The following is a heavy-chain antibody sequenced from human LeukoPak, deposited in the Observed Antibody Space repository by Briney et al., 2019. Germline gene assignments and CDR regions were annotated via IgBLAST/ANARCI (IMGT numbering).Heavy chain of an antibody. Sequence: SVKVSCKASGGTFSSYAISWVRQAPGQGLEWMGGIIPIFGTANYAQKFQGRVTITADESTSTAYMELSSLRSEDTAVYYCARGSGVAAPPTHYYYYYMDVWGKGTTVTVSS. J-gene: IGHJ6*03. CDR2: IIPIFGTA. CDR3: ARGSGVAAPPTHYYYYYMDV. CDR1: GGTFSSYA. V-gene: IGHV1-69*13. D-gene: IGHD6-6*01.